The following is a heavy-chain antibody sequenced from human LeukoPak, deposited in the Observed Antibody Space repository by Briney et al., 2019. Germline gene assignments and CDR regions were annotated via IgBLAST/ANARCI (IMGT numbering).Heavy chain of an antibody. CDR2: IHLDGRTT. CDR3: ARGGSPSDY. CDR1: GFTFSSYW. Sequence: TGGSLRLSCAASGFTFSSYWMHWVRQRPGKGLVWVSRIHLDGRTTNYADSVKGRFTISRDNAENTLSLEMNSLRPEDTAVYYCARGGSPSDYWGQRPLVSVSS. D-gene: IGHD3-16*01. V-gene: IGHV3-74*01. J-gene: IGHJ4*02.